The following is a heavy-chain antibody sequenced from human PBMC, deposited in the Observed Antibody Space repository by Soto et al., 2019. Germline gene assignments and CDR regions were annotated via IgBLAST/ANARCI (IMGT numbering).Heavy chain of an antibody. D-gene: IGHD4-17*01. Sequence: QVQLQESGPGVVKPSQTLSLTCTVSGGSISSGGYYWSWIRQHPGKGLEWIGYIYYSGSTYYNPSLKSRVTISVDTSKNQFSLKMSSVTAADTAVYYCARGGDEGGVFDYWGQGTLVTVSS. CDR2: IYYSGST. CDR1: GGSISSGGYY. J-gene: IGHJ4*02. V-gene: IGHV4-31*03. CDR3: ARGGDEGGVFDY.